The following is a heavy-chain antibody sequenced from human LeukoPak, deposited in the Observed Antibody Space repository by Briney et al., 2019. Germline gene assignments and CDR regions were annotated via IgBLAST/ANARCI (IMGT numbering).Heavy chain of an antibody. CDR3: ARDIHCSSTSCPAGY. CDR1: GGTFSSYA. Sequence: SVKVSCKAPGGTFSSYAISWVRQAPGQGLEWMGGIIPIFGTANYAQKFQGRVTITTDESTSTAYMELSSLRSEDTAVYYCARDIHCSSTSCPAGYWGQGTLVTVSS. J-gene: IGHJ4*02. CDR2: IIPIFGTA. D-gene: IGHD2-2*01. V-gene: IGHV1-69*05.